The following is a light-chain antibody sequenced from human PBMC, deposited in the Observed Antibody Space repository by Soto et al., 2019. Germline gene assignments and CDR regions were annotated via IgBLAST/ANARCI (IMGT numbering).Light chain of an antibody. Sequence: IQLTQSPSSLSAKVGDRVTITCRASQGINTFLAWYQQKAGKAPKLLIYAASTLQSGVPSRFSGSGSGTDFTLTISGLQSEDFATYYCQQYETCSGTFGPGTKVDVK. J-gene: IGKJ1*01. CDR1: QGINTF. CDR3: QQYETCSGT. V-gene: IGKV1-9*01. CDR2: AAS.